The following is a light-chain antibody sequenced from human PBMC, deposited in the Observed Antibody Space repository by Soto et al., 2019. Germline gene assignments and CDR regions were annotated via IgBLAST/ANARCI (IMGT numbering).Light chain of an antibody. Sequence: EIVMTQSPATLSVSPGERATLSCRASQSVSSNLAWYQQKSGQAPRLLIYGASTRATGIPARFSGSGSGTDFTLTISRVEPEDIAVYYCQEYDSPFTFGGGTKVDIK. V-gene: IGKV3D-15*01. CDR3: QEYDSPFT. CDR1: QSVSSN. CDR2: GAS. J-gene: IGKJ4*01.